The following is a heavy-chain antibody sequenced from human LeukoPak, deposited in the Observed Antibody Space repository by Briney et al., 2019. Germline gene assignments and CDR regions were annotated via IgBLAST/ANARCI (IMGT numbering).Heavy chain of an antibody. D-gene: IGHD3/OR15-3a*01. Sequence: PSETLSLTCTVSDGSITGYYWSWIRQPPGKGLEWIGYVFYTGGTLYNPSLKSRVTISVDVSKTQFSLKLTSVTAADTAMYYCARQDGTGYYLNDAFDIWGQGTMLTVSS. CDR2: VFYTGGT. CDR3: ARQDGTGYYLNDAFDI. V-gene: IGHV4-59*08. J-gene: IGHJ3*02. CDR1: DGSITGYY.